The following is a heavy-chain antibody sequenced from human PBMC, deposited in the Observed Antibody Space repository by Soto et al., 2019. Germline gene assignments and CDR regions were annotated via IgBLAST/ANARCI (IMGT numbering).Heavy chain of an antibody. J-gene: IGHJ5*02. V-gene: IGHV2-5*02. Sequence: QITLKESGPTLVKPTQTLTLTCTFSGFSLSTSGVGVSWIRQPPGKALEWPALIYWDNERRYSPSLKNRLTITKDPSKNQVFLTMTNRDPVDTAPYYCVHGVDLWTWGQGTVVTVSS. CDR2: IYWDNER. D-gene: IGHD3-10*01. CDR1: GFSLSTSGVG. CDR3: VHGVDLWT.